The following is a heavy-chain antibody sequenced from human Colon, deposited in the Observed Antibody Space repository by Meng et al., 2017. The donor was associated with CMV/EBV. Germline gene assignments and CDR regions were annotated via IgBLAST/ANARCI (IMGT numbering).Heavy chain of an antibody. V-gene: IGHV3-48*03. J-gene: IGHJ4*02. CDR1: GFDFNNYA. CDR2: ISGGGGTR. CDR3: ARDRWDCSGGNCYSRVHFDY. D-gene: IGHD2-15*01. Sequence: GGSLRLSCAASGFDFNNYAMTWVRLAPGKGLQWVASISGGGGTRDYADSVKGRFTISRDNAKNSLYLQMNSLGAEDTAIYYCARDRWDCSGGNCYSRVHFDYWGQGTLVTVSS.